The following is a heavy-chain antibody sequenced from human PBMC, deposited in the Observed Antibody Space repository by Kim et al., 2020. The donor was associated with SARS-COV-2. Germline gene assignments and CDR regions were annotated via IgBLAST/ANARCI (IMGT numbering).Heavy chain of an antibody. V-gene: IGHV3-23*01. Sequence: ADSVKGRFTISRDNSKNTLYLQMNSLRAEDTAVYYCAKLVLTTVDAFDIWGQGTMVTVSS. D-gene: IGHD4-17*01. J-gene: IGHJ3*02. CDR3: AKLVLTTVDAFDI.